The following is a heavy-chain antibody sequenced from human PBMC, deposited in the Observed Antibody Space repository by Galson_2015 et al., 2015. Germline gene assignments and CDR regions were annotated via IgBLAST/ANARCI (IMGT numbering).Heavy chain of an antibody. CDR3: ARIRSGGVVTLFDY. CDR2: IDWDDDK. D-gene: IGHD3-3*01. J-gene: IGHJ4*02. CDR1: GFSLSTGEMC. V-gene: IGHV2-70*11. Sequence: PALVKPTQTLTLTCTFSGFSLSTGEMCVSWIRQPPGKALEWLARIDWDDDKYYSISLKTRVTISKDTSKNQVVLTMTNMDPVDTATYYCARIRSGGVVTLFDYWGRGTLVTVSS.